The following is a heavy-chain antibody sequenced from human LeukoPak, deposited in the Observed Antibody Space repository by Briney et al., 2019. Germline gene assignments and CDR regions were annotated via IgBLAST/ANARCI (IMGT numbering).Heavy chain of an antibody. CDR1: NYSISSGYY. J-gene: IGHJ4*02. CDR3: ARGGKRLYYFDY. V-gene: IGHV4-38-2*02. CDR2: IDHSGSI. Sequence: SETLSLTYTVSNYSISSGYYWGWIRQPPGKGLEWIGRIDHSGSIFYNPSLKTRVTISVETSKNHFSLKLPSVTPADTAVYYCARGGKRLYYFDYWGQGTLVTVSS. D-gene: IGHD6-19*01.